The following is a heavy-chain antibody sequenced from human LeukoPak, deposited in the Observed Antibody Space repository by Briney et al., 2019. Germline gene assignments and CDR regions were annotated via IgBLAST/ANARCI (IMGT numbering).Heavy chain of an antibody. D-gene: IGHD6-13*01. J-gene: IGHJ4*02. Sequence: GGSLRLSCAASEFTFSSYAMSWVRQAPGKGLEWVSAISGSGGSTYYADSVKGRFTISRDNSKNTLYLQMNSLRAEDTAVYYCVKEGGIAPDYFDYWGQGTLVTVSS. CDR2: ISGSGGST. CDR1: EFTFSSYA. CDR3: VKEGGIAPDYFDY. V-gene: IGHV3-23*01.